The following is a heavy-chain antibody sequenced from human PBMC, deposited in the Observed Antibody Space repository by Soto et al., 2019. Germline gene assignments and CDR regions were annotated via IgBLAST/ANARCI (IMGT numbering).Heavy chain of an antibody. Sequence: QVQLVQSGAEVKKPGASVKVSCKASGYTFTSYAMHWVRQAPGQRLEWMGWINAGNGNTKYSQKFQGRVTITRDTAASTVYMELSSLRAEDTGVYYCARDAGSSYGYNWGQGPLVTVSS. CDR1: GYTFTSYA. CDR2: INAGNGNT. V-gene: IGHV1-3*01. J-gene: IGHJ4*02. CDR3: ARDAGSSYGYN. D-gene: IGHD5-18*01.